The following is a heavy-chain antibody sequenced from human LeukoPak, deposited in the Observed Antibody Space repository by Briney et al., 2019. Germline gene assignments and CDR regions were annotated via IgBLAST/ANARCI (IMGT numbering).Heavy chain of an antibody. V-gene: IGHV3-64*01. CDR2: ISSNGGST. CDR3: ARGFNMDIDY. D-gene: IGHD2-2*03. Sequence: GGSLRLSCAASGFTFSSYAMHWVRQAPGKGLEYVSAISSNGGSTYYANSVKGRFTISRDNSKNTLYLQMGSLRAEDMAVYYCARGFNMDIDYWGQGTLVTVSS. CDR1: GFTFSSYA. J-gene: IGHJ4*02.